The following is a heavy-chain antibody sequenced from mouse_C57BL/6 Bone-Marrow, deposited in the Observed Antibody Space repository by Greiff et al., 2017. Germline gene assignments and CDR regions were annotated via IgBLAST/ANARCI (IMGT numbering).Heavy chain of an antibody. CDR3: ARGNYYSNYLDYFDY. J-gene: IGHJ2*01. CDR2: INYDGSST. CDR1: GFTFSDYY. Sequence: EVKVVESEGGLVQPGSSMKLSCTASGFTFSDYYMAWVRQVPEKGLEWVANINYDGSSTYYLDSLKSRFIISRDNAKNILYLQMSSLKSEDTATYYCARGNYYSNYLDYFDYWGQGTTLTVSS. D-gene: IGHD2-5*01. V-gene: IGHV5-16*01.